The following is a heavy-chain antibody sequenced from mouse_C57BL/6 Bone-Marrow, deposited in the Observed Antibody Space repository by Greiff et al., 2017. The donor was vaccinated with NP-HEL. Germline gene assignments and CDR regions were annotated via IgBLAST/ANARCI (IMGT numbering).Heavy chain of an antibody. Sequence: QVQLQQPGAELVKPGASVKLSCKASGYTFTSYWMHWVKQRPGQGLEWIGMIHPNSGSTNYNEKFKSKATLTVDKSSSTAYMQLSSLTSEDSAVDYCAREGIYDGYWDYWGQGTTLTVSS. CDR1: GYTFTSYW. CDR3: AREGIYDGYWDY. CDR2: IHPNSGST. V-gene: IGHV1-64*01. J-gene: IGHJ2*01. D-gene: IGHD2-3*01.